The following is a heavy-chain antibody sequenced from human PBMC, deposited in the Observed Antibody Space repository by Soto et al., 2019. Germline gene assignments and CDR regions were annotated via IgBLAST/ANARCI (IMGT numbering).Heavy chain of an antibody. D-gene: IGHD3-3*01. CDR3: ARRYYDFWSGYHYYWFDP. J-gene: IGHJ5*02. CDR1: GYSFTSYW. V-gene: IGHV5-51*01. CDR2: IYPGDSDT. Sequence: PGESLKISCKGSGYSFTSYWIGWVRQMPGKGLEWMWIIYPGDSDTRYSPSFQGQVTISADKSISTAYLQWSSLKASDTAMYYCARRYYDFWSGYHYYWFDPWGQGTLVTVSS.